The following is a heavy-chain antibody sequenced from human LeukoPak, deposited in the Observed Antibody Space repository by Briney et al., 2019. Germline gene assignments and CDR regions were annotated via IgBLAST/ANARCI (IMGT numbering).Heavy chain of an antibody. Sequence: GASVKVSCKASGYTFTGYYIHWVRQAPGQGLEWMGWINPNSGDTSYAQKFRGWVTMTRDTSIRTACMELSRLRSDDTAVYYCARVNHISCSSTTCPLDYWGQGTLVTVSS. J-gene: IGHJ4*02. V-gene: IGHV1-2*04. CDR3: ARVNHISCSSTTCPLDY. CDR2: INPNSGDT. CDR1: GYTFTGYY. D-gene: IGHD2-2*01.